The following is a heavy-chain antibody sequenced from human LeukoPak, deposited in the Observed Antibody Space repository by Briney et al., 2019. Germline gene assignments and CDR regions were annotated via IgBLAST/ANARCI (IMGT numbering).Heavy chain of an antibody. V-gene: IGHV4-34*01. J-gene: IGHJ4*02. CDR3: ARANIVVVPAAIPPAFDY. D-gene: IGHD2-2*02. CDR2: INHSGST. Sequence: SETLSLTCAVYGGSFSGYYWSWIRQPPGKALEWIGEINHSGSTNYNPSLKSRVTISVDTSKNQFSLKLSSVTAADTAVYYCARANIVVVPAAIPPAFDYWGQGTLVTVSS. CDR1: GGSFSGYY.